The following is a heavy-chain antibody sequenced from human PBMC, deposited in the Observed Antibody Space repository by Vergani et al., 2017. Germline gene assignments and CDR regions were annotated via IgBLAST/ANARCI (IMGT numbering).Heavy chain of an antibody. CDR3: AIDLWRYSGYDYINWFDP. J-gene: IGHJ5*02. D-gene: IGHD5-12*01. CDR2: ISGSGGST. Sequence: EVQLLESGGGLVQPGGSLRLSCAASGFTFSSYAMSWVRQAPGKGLEWVSAISGSGGSTYYADSVKGRFTIARDNSKNTLYLQMNSLRAEDTAVYYCAIDLWRYSGYDYINWFDPWGQGTLVTVSS. V-gene: IGHV3-23*01. CDR1: GFTFSSYA.